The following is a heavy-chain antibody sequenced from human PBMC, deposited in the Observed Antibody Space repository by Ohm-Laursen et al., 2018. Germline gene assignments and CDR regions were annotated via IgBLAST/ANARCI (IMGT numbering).Heavy chain of an antibody. Sequence: SDTLSLTCTVSGGSISSYYWSWIRQPTGQGLEWIGSIYTSGSTNYNPSLKSRVTMSVDTSKNQFSLKLSFVTAADTAVYYCAREYPDFWSGYNDYWGQGTLVTVSS. D-gene: IGHD3-3*01. CDR1: GGSISSYY. CDR3: AREYPDFWSGYNDY. CDR2: IYTSGST. J-gene: IGHJ4*02. V-gene: IGHV4-4*07.